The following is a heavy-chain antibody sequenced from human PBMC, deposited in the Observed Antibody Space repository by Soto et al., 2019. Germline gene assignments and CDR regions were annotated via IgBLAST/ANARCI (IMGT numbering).Heavy chain of an antibody. CDR1: GYSFTSYW. CDR2: IYPGDSDT. Sequence: GESLKISGKGFGYSFTSYWIAWVRQMPGKGPEWMGVIYPGDSDTRYSPSFEGQVTISVDKSISTAYLQWSSLRASDTAMYYCARRFTMYGDFDYWGQGTLVTVSS. J-gene: IGHJ4*02. V-gene: IGHV5-51*01. CDR3: ARRFTMYGDFDY. D-gene: IGHD3-10*02.